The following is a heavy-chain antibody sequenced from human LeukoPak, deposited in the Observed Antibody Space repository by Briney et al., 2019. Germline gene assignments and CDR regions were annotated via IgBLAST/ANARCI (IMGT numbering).Heavy chain of an antibody. J-gene: IGHJ4*02. V-gene: IGHV1-2*02. CDR3: ARDGGGLNDIHADY. Sequence: ASVKVSCKASGYTFTSYGISWVRQAPGQGLEWMGWINPNSGGTNYQGRVTMTRGTSISTAYMELSRLRSDDTAVYYCARDGGGLNDIHADYWGQGTLVTVSS. CDR2: INPNSGGT. D-gene: IGHD3-9*01. CDR1: GYTFTSYG.